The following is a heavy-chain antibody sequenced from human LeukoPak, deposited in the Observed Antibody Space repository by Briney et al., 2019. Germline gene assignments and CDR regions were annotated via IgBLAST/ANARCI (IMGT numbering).Heavy chain of an antibody. J-gene: IGHJ4*02. CDR3: TTYGSGRKFDY. Sequence: GGSLRLSCAASGFTFSNYNMNWVRQAPGKGLEWVANIKQDGSEKYYVDSVKGRFTISRDNAKNSLYLQMNSLKSEDTAVYYCTTYGSGRKFDYWGQGILVTVSS. CDR1: GFTFSNYN. V-gene: IGHV3-7*03. CDR2: IKQDGSEK. D-gene: IGHD3-10*01.